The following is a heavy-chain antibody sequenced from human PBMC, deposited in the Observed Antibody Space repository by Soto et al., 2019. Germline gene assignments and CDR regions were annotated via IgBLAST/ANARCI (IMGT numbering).Heavy chain of an antibody. CDR3: AKDQSTGEIDY. J-gene: IGHJ4*02. Sequence: GESLKISCAASGFTFRTYAMHWVRQAPGKGPEWVAFISYDGSNTYYADSVKGRFTISRENSKNMLYMQMNSLRPEDTAVYYCAKDQSTGEIDYWGQGTLVTVSS. V-gene: IGHV3-30*18. D-gene: IGHD3-10*01. CDR1: GFTFRTYA. CDR2: ISYDGSNT.